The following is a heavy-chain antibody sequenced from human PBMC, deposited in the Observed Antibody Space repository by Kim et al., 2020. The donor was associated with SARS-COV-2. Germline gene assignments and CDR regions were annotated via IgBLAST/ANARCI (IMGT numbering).Heavy chain of an antibody. CDR3: ARDFYDSSGYSFDY. J-gene: IGHJ4*02. CDR2: ISYDGSNK. Sequence: GGSLRLSCAASGFTFSSYGMHWVRQAPGKGLEWVAVISYDGSNKYYADSVKGRFTISRDNSKNTLYLQMNRLRAEDTAVYYCARDFYDSSGYSFDYWGQGTLVTVSS. D-gene: IGHD3-22*01. V-gene: IGHV3-33*05. CDR1: GFTFSSYG.